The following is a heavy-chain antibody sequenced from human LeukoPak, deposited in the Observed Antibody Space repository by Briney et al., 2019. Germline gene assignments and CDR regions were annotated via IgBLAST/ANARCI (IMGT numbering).Heavy chain of an antibody. CDR2: ISWNSGSI. V-gene: IGHV3-9*01. CDR1: GFTFDDYA. Sequence: GGSLRLSCAASGFTFDDYAMHWVRQAPGKGLEWVSGISWNSGSIGYADSVKGRFTISRDNSKNTLYLQMNSLRAEDTAVYYCAKREAYSSGWLRTYYFDYWGQGTLVTVSS. CDR3: AKREAYSSGWLRTYYFDY. J-gene: IGHJ4*02. D-gene: IGHD6-19*01.